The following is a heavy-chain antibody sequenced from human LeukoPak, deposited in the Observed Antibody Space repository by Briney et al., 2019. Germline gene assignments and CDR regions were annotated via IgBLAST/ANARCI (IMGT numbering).Heavy chain of an antibody. D-gene: IGHD6-13*01. J-gene: IGHJ4*02. Sequence: PGGSLRLSCAASGFTFSSYAMSWVRQAPGKGLEWDSAISGSGGSTYYADSVKGRFTISRDNSKNTLYLQMNSLRAEDTAVYYCAAFGIAAAGTTGYWGQGTLVTVSS. V-gene: IGHV3-23*01. CDR2: ISGSGGST. CDR3: AAFGIAAAGTTGY. CDR1: GFTFSSYA.